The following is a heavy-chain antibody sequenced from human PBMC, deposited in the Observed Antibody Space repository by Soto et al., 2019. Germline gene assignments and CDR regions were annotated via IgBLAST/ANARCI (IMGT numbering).Heavy chain of an antibody. CDR1: GGSLSGIY. CDR2: VNHSGST. V-gene: IGHV4-34*01. D-gene: IGHD5-18*01. CDR3: AKGPGYSFGYSVYYYYYGMDV. Sequence: SETLSLTCVVYGGSLSGIYWTWVRQPPGKGLEWIGEVNHSGSTNYSPSLESRITISLDTSNNQFSLKLSSVTAADTAVYYCAKGPGYSFGYSVYYYYYGMDVWGQGTTVTVSS. J-gene: IGHJ6*02.